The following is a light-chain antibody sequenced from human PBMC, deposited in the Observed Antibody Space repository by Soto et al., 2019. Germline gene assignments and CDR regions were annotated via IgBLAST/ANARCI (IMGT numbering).Light chain of an antibody. CDR2: KAS. V-gene: IGKV1-5*03. Sequence: DIQMTQSPYTLSASVGDRVTITCRASQSISSWLAWYQQKPGKAPKLLMYKASILESGVPSRFSGSGSGTEFTLTISSLQPDDFATYYCHQYNSFPWTFGQGTKVDIK. CDR3: HQYNSFPWT. J-gene: IGKJ1*01. CDR1: QSISSW.